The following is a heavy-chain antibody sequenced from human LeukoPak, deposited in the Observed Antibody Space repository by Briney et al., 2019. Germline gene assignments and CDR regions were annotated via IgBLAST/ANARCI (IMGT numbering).Heavy chain of an antibody. Sequence: KPSETLSLTCTVSGGSISSGSHYWGWIRQPPGKGLEWIGNIYYSGSTSYNPSLKSRVTISVDTSKNQFSLKLSSVTAADTAVYYCARRHFGSALRDYWGQGTLVTVSS. V-gene: IGHV4-39*01. CDR3: ARRHFGSALRDY. D-gene: IGHD3-10*01. J-gene: IGHJ4*02. CDR2: IYYSGST. CDR1: GGSISSGSHY.